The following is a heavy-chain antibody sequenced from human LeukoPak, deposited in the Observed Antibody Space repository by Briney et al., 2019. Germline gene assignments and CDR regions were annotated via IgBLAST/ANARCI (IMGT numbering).Heavy chain of an antibody. Sequence: PGGSLRLSCAASGLSFSNHTMNWVRQAPGGGLEWVSSISISSSYIYYADSGKGRFTISRHNAENSLYLQMNSLRAEDTAVYFCARGRWSGSGSYSYFDYWGQGTLVTVSS. V-gene: IGHV3-21*01. CDR3: ARGRWSGSGSYSYFDY. CDR2: ISISSSYI. J-gene: IGHJ4*02. D-gene: IGHD3-10*01. CDR1: GLSFSNHT.